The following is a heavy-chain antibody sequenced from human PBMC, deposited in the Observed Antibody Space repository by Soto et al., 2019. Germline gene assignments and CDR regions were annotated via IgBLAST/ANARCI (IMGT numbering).Heavy chain of an antibody. CDR2: IYYSGST. Sequence: QVQLQESGPGLVKPSQTLSLTCTVSGGSISSGGYYWSWIRQHPGKGLEWIGYIYYSGSTYYNPSFKSRVSISVDTSKNKFSLKLSSVTAADTAVYYCAKSGGFYYGDYYFDYWGQGTLVTVSS. CDR3: AKSGGFYYGDYYFDY. V-gene: IGHV4-31*03. CDR1: GGSISSGGYY. J-gene: IGHJ4*02. D-gene: IGHD4-17*01.